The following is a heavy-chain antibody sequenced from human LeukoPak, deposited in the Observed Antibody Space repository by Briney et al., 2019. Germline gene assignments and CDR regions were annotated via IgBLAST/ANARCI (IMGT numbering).Heavy chain of an antibody. CDR2: IYTSGST. J-gene: IGHJ3*02. D-gene: IGHD6-13*01. Sequence: SETLSLTCRVSGGSISSYYWSWIRQPAGKGLEWIGRIYTSGSTDYNPSLKSRVTMSVDTSKNQFSLKLTSVTAADTAVYYCARGIAAASERALDIWGQGTTVTVSS. V-gene: IGHV4-4*07. CDR1: GGSISSYY. CDR3: ARGIAAASERALDI.